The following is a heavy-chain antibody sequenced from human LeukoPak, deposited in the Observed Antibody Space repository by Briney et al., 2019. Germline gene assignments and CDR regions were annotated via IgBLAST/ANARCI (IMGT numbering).Heavy chain of an antibody. Sequence: GVSLRLSCAASGLRFCSYWMDWVRQAPGKGLEWVAHIKEDGSGEYYVDSVKGRFTISIDNAKKSMYLQMNSLRVEDTAIYYCVSGSGWIFDYWGQGTLVTVSS. V-gene: IGHV3-7*03. D-gene: IGHD6-19*01. CDR3: VSGSGWIFDY. CDR1: GLRFCSYW. J-gene: IGHJ4*02. CDR2: IKEDGSGE.